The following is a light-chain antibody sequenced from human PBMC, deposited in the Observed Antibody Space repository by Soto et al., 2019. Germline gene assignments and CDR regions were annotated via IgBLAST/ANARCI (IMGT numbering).Light chain of an antibody. CDR2: EVS. CDR3: SSYTSSSTRV. J-gene: IGLJ2*01. CDR1: SSDVGGYNY. Sequence: QSALTQPASVSVSPGQSITMSCTGTSSDVGGYNYVSWYQQHPGKAPKLMIYEVSNRPSGVSNRFSGSKSGNTASLTISGLQAEDEADYYCSSYTSSSTRVFGGGTKVTVL. V-gene: IGLV2-14*01.